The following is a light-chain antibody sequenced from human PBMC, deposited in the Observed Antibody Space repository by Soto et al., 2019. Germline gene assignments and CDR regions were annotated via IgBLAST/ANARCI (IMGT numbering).Light chain of an antibody. CDR1: QSVSSSY. J-gene: IGKJ1*01. CDR2: DAS. Sequence: EIVLTQSPGTLSLSPGERATLSCRASQSVSSSYLAWYQQKPGQAPRLLIYDASSRATGIPDRFRGSGSGTDFTLTIRRLEPEDFAVYYCQQYGSSPRTFGQGTKVEIK. CDR3: QQYGSSPRT. V-gene: IGKV3-20*01.